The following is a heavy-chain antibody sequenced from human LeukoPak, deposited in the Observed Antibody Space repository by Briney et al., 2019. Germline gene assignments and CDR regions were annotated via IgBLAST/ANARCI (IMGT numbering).Heavy chain of an antibody. CDR2: IYHSGSA. Sequence: PSETLSLTCAVSGGSISSNNWRSWVRQPPGKGLEWIGEIYHSGSANYNPSLQSRVTISVDRSKNQFSLKLSSVTAADTAVYYCARDYFGSGSDDNWFDPWGQGTPVTVAS. CDR1: GGSISSNNW. D-gene: IGHD3-10*01. J-gene: IGHJ5*02. V-gene: IGHV4-4*02. CDR3: ARDYFGSGSDDNWFDP.